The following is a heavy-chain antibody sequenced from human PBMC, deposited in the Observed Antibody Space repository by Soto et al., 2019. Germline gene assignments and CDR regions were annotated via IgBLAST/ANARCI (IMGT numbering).Heavy chain of an antibody. J-gene: IGHJ6*02. V-gene: IGHV4-30-4*01. CDR3: ACGFDSHYYYYGMDV. CDR1: GGSISSGDYY. CDR2: IYYSGST. Sequence: SETLSLTCTVSGGSISSGDYYWSWIRQPPGKGLEWIGYIYYSGSTYYNPSLKSRVTISVDTSKNQFSLKLSSVTAADTAVYYCACGFDSHYYYYGMDVWGQGTTVTVSS. D-gene: IGHD3-9*01.